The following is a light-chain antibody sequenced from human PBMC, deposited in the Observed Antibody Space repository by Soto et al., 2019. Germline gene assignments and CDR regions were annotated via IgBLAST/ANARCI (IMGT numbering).Light chain of an antibody. V-gene: IGKV3-11*01. CDR3: QQRSNWPPG. Sequence: ESVLTQSPATLSLSPGERATLSCRASPSVSNSLAWYQHKPGQAPRLLIYDASNRATGVPTRFSGSGSGTDFTLTISSLEPEDFAVYYCQQRSNWPPGFGGGTKVDIK. J-gene: IGKJ4*02. CDR1: PSVSNS. CDR2: DAS.